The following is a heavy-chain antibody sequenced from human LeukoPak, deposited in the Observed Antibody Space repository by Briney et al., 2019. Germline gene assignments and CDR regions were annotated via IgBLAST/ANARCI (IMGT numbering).Heavy chain of an antibody. CDR1: GDSLTSNF. CDR2: VFHSGTT. D-gene: IGHD5-24*01. V-gene: IGHV4-59*08. J-gene: IGHJ3*02. Sequence: SETLSLTCNVSGDSLTSNFWSWIRQTPGKGLEWIGYVFHSGTTNYSPSLKSRVTISLDTSKKQIYLRLASVTAADTALYYWARRMATVTDAFDIWGRGTMVSVSS. CDR3: ARRMATVTDAFDI.